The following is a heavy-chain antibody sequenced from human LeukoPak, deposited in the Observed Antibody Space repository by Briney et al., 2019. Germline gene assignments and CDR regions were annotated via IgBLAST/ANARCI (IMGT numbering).Heavy chain of an antibody. J-gene: IGHJ6*03. D-gene: IGHD5-18*01. Sequence: NPSETLSVTCTVSGGSISSYYWSWIRQPAGKVLEWIGRIYTSGSTNFNPSLKSRVTMSVDTSKKQFSLKLSSVTAADTAVDYCARVGASYGTSFFYYYYMDVWGKGTTVTVSS. V-gene: IGHV4-4*07. CDR3: ARVGASYGTSFFYYYYMDV. CDR1: GGSISSYY. CDR2: IYTSGST.